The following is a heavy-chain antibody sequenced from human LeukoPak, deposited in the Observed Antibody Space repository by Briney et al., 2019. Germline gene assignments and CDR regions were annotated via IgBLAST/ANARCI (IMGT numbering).Heavy chain of an antibody. V-gene: IGHV1-3*01. D-gene: IGHD3-3*01. CDR3: ASNNDFWSGYYPYYGMDV. CDR2: INAGNGNT. CDR1: GYTFTSYA. J-gene: IGHJ6*02. Sequence: ASVQVSCQASGYTFTSYAMHWVRQAPGQRLEWMGWINAGNGNTKYSQKFQGRVTITRDTSASTAYMELSSLRSEDTAVYYCASNNDFWSGYYPYYGMDVWGQGTTVTVSS.